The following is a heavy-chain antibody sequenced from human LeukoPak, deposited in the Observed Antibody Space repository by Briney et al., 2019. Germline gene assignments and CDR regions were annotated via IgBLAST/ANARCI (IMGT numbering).Heavy chain of an antibody. CDR3: ARVTTHDFWSGYYTGLGSYYFDY. J-gene: IGHJ4*02. D-gene: IGHD3-3*01. Sequence: GGSLRLSCAASGFTFSSYWMSWVRQAPGKGLEWVANIKQDGSEKYYVDSVKGRFTISRDNAKNSLYLQMNSLRAEDTAVYYCARVTTHDFWSGYYTGLGSYYFDYWGQGTLVTVSS. V-gene: IGHV3-7*01. CDR2: IKQDGSEK. CDR1: GFTFSSYW.